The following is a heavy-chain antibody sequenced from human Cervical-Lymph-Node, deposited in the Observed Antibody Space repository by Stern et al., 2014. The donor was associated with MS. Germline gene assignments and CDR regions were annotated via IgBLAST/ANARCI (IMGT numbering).Heavy chain of an antibody. D-gene: IGHD4-17*01. J-gene: IGHJ4*02. Sequence: VQLVESGGGVVQPGRSLRLSCAASGFTFSYHAMHWVRQAPGKGLEWVAVISYDGSDNYYEGSVKGRFTLSRDNSKNTLYLQMNSLRAEDTAVYYCARGGAVTSSEYYFDYWGQGTLVTVSS. CDR2: ISYDGSDN. CDR3: ARGGAVTSSEYYFDY. CDR1: GFTFSYHA. V-gene: IGHV3-30*01.